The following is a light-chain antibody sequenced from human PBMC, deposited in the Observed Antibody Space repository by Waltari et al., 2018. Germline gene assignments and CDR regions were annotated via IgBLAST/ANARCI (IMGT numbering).Light chain of an antibody. CDR3: QAWDSSTAVYV. Sequence: SYELTQPPSVSVSPGQTASITCSGDKLGDKYACWYQQKPGQSPVLVIYQDSKRPSGIPDRFAGSNSGNTAALTISGTQAVDEADYYCQAWDSSTAVYVFGTGTKVTVL. CDR2: QDS. V-gene: IGLV3-1*01. J-gene: IGLJ1*01. CDR1: KLGDKY.